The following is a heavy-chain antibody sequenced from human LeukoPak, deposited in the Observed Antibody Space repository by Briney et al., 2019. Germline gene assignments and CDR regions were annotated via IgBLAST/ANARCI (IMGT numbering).Heavy chain of an antibody. V-gene: IGHV1-69*06. Sequence: SVKVSCKASGGTFSSYAISWVRQAPGQGLEWMGGIIPIFGTANYAQKFQGRVTITADKSTSTAYMELSSLRSEDTAVYYCARVFHASYDSSGYYYGSDAFDIWGQGTMVTVSS. CDR3: ARVFHASYDSSGYYYGSDAFDI. D-gene: IGHD3-22*01. CDR2: IIPIFGTA. CDR1: GGTFSSYA. J-gene: IGHJ3*02.